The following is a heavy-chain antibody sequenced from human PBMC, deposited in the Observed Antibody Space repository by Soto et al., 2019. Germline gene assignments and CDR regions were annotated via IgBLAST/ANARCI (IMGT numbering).Heavy chain of an antibody. CDR2: VDTAGGT. V-gene: IGHV3-13*04. J-gene: IGHJ2*01. CDR1: GFTFSSHD. D-gene: IGHD2-2*01. CDR3: AREIPSPGNWYFDL. Sequence: EVQLVESGGGLVQPGGSLRLSCAASGFTFSSHDMHWVRQGTGKGLEWVSGVDTAGGTYYPVSVKGRFAISRDNAKNSLYLQMNSLGATDTAVYYCAREIPSPGNWYFDLWGRGTLATVSS.